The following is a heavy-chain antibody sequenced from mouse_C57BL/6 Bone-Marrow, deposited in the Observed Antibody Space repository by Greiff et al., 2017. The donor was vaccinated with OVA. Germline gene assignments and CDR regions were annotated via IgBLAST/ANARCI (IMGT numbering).Heavy chain of an antibody. CDR1: GYTFTSYW. D-gene: IGHD4-1*01. CDR3: ARGGTGYFDY. Sequence: QVQLQQPGAELVRPGTSVKLSCKASGYTFTSYWMHWVKQRPGQGLEWIGVIDPSDSYTNYNQKFKGKATLTVDTSSSTAYMQLSSLTSEYSAVYYCARGGTGYFDYWGQGTTLTVSS. V-gene: IGHV1-59*01. J-gene: IGHJ2*01. CDR2: IDPSDSYT.